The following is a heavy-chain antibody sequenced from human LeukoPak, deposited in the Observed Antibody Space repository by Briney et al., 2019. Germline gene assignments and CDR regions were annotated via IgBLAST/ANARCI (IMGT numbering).Heavy chain of an antibody. J-gene: IGHJ4*02. Sequence: ASVKVSCKASGYTFTGYYMHWVRQAPGQGLEWMGWINPNNGGTNYAQKFQGRVTMTRDTSISTAYMELNRLRSVDTAVYYCARDPYSNYFDYWGQGTLVTVSS. CDR3: ARDPYSNYFDY. CDR1: GYTFTGYY. CDR2: INPNNGGT. V-gene: IGHV1-2*02. D-gene: IGHD5-18*01.